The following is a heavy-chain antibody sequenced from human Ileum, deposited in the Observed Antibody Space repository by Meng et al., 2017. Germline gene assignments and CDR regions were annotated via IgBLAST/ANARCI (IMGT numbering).Heavy chain of an antibody. CDR2: IYYSGNT. CDR1: GASISSSDYH. V-gene: IGHV4-39*01. CDR3: VRHRKGFYGSEGYFQH. Sequence: QLQLQESGPGLGKPSETPSLTCTVSGASISSSDYHWGWIRQPPGKGLEWIGSIYYSGNTYYNPSFKSRVAISVDTSKSQFSLKLSSVNAADTAVYYCVRHRKGFYGSEGYFQHWGQGTLVTVSS. J-gene: IGHJ1*01. D-gene: IGHD3-10*01.